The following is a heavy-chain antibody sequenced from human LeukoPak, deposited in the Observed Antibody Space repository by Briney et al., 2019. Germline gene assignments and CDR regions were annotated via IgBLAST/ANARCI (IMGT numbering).Heavy chain of an antibody. CDR3: VKAALQYYYDTSGSFDY. CDR1: GILVSSNY. Sequence: GGSLRLSCVASGILVSSNYMSWVRQAPGKGLEWVSFIDSTGSTYYADSVKGRFTISRDNSKNTLYLQMRSLRIEDTAVYYCVKAALQYYYDTSGSFDYWGQGTLVTVSS. J-gene: IGHJ4*02. D-gene: IGHD3-22*01. CDR2: IDSTGST. V-gene: IGHV3-66*01.